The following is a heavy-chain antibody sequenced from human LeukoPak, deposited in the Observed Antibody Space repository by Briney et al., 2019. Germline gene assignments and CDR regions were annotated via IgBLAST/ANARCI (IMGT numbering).Heavy chain of an antibody. CDR3: TTDLGTYYHGSQRLIPIDY. Sequence: PGGSLRLSCVDSGFTFTNAWMGWVRQAPGKGLEWIGRIKSKTDGETTNYAEPVRGRFTISRDDSKGAVYLQMNSLKIEDTAVYYCTTDLGTYYHGSQRLIPIDYWGQGTLVTVSS. V-gene: IGHV3-15*01. J-gene: IGHJ4*02. CDR1: GFTFTNAW. CDR2: IKSKTDGETT. D-gene: IGHD3-10*01.